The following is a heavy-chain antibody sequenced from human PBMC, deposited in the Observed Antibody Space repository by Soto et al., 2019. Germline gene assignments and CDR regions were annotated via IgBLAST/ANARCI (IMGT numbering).Heavy chain of an antibody. V-gene: IGHV1-8*01. CDR1: GYTFTSYD. D-gene: IGHD6-19*01. CDR2: MNPNSGNT. CDR3: ARGAVAGALITMTVY. Sequence: ASVKVSCKASGYTFTSYDINWVRQATGQGLEWMGWMNPNSGNTGYAQKFQGRVTMTRNTSISTAYMELSSLRSEDTAVYYCARGAVAGALITMTVYCGQGTLVTVSS. J-gene: IGHJ4*02.